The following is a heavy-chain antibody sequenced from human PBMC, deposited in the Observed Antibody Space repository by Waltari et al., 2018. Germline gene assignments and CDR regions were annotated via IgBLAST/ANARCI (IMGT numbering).Heavy chain of an antibody. CDR3: ARHGTRITMTSSFHY. CDR1: GYSISSGYY. J-gene: IGHJ4*02. CDR2: IYHSGRT. V-gene: IGHV4-38-2*01. Sequence: QVQLQESGPGLVKPSETLSLTCVVSGYSISSGYYWGWIRQPPGKGLERIGSIYHSGRTSYNPALKSRVTMSMDTSRNQCSLKLSSVTAADTAVYYCARHGTRITMTSSFHYWGQGTLVTVSS. D-gene: IGHD3-3*01.